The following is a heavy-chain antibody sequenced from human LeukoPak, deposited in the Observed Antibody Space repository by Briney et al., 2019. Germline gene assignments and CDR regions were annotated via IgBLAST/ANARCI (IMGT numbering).Heavy chain of an antibody. CDR3: ARSHRGAAAGGYYYYYYMDV. J-gene: IGHJ6*03. Sequence: GGSLRLSCAASGFTFSSYSMNWVRQAPGKGLEWVSSISSSSSYIYYADSVKGRFTISRGNAKNSLYLQMNSLRAEDTAVYYCARSHRGAAAGGYYYYYYMDVWGKGTTVTVSS. D-gene: IGHD6-13*01. CDR1: GFTFSSYS. V-gene: IGHV3-21*01. CDR2: ISSSSSYI.